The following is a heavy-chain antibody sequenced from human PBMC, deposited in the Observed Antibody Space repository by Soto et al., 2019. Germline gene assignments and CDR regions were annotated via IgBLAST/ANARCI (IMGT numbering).Heavy chain of an antibody. J-gene: IGHJ6*02. CDR3: AIRTGYSSGWFSYYYGMDV. Sequence: PSATLSLTCTVSGGSISSSSYYWGWIRQPPGKGLEWIGSIYYSGSTYYNPSLKSRVTISVDTSKNQFSLKLSSVTAADTAVYYCAIRTGYSSGWFSYYYGMDVWGQGTTVT. CDR1: GGSISSSSYY. CDR2: IYYSGST. V-gene: IGHV4-39*01. D-gene: IGHD6-19*01.